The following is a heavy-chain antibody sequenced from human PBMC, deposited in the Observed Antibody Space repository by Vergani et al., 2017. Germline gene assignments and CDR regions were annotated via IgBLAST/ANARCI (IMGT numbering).Heavy chain of an antibody. J-gene: IGHJ3*02. V-gene: IGHV3-23*04. CDR1: GFTFSSYA. Sequence: VQLVESGGGVVQPGRSLRLSCAASGFTFSSYAMSWVRQAPGKGLEWVSAISGSGGSTYYADSVKGRFTISRDNSKNTLYLQMNSLRAEDTAVYYCAKGIAATPDAFDIWGQGTMVTVSS. CDR3: AKGIAATPDAFDI. D-gene: IGHD2-15*01. CDR2: ISGSGGST.